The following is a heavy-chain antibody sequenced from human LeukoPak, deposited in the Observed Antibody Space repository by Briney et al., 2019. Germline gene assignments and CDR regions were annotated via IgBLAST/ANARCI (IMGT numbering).Heavy chain of an antibody. CDR3: ARDTTIPWFDP. CDR2: ISSSSYI. J-gene: IGHJ5*02. CDR1: GFTFSSYS. V-gene: IGHV3-21*01. D-gene: IGHD3-22*01. Sequence: GGSLRLSCAASGFTFSSYSMNWARQAPGKGLEWVSSISSSSYIYYADSVKGRFTISRDNAKNSLYLQMNSLRAEDTAVYYCARDTTIPWFDPWGQGTLVTVSS.